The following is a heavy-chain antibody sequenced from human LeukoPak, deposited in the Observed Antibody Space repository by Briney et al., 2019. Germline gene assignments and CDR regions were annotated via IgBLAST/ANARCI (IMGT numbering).Heavy chain of an antibody. D-gene: IGHD2-21*02. V-gene: IGHV4-30-4*08. CDR1: GGSISSDGVY. J-gene: IGHJ6*02. Sequence: PSETLSLTCTVSGGSISSDGVYWGWVRQPPGKGLEWIGSIFHSGGTYYNPSLKSRVTISVDTSKNQFSLKLSSVTAADTAVYYCARVLGDRVCYGMDVWGQGTTVTVSS. CDR2: IFHSGGT. CDR3: ARVLGDRVCYGMDV.